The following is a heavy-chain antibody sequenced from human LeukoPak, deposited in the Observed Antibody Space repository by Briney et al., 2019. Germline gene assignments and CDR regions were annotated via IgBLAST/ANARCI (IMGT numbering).Heavy chain of an antibody. CDR3: ARVVWDGVIVAVQPAATPGSIDY. V-gene: IGHV4-34*01. J-gene: IGHJ4*02. D-gene: IGHD2-2*01. CDR1: GGSFSGYY. CDR2: VNHSGST. Sequence: PSETLSLACAVYGGSFSGYYWSWIRQPPGKGLEWIGEVNHSGSTNYSPSLKSRLTMSVDTSKNQFSLNLSSVTAADTAVYYCARVVWDGVIVAVQPAATPGSIDYWGQGTLVTVSS.